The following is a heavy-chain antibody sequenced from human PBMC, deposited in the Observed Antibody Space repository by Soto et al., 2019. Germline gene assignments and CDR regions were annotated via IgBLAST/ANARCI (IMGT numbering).Heavy chain of an antibody. J-gene: IGHJ4*02. CDR3: ARVNTAMVTVSRSFDY. CDR1: GYTFTSYY. Sequence: ASVKVSCKASGYTFTSYYMHWVRQAPGQGLEWMGIINPSGGSTSYAQKFQGRVTMTRDTSTSTVSMELSSLRSDDTAVYYCARVNTAMVTVSRSFDYWGQGTLVTVSS. V-gene: IGHV1-46*01. CDR2: INPSGGST. D-gene: IGHD5-18*01.